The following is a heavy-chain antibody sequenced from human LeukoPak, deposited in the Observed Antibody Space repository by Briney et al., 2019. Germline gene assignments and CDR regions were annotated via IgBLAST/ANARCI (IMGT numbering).Heavy chain of an antibody. D-gene: IGHD3-10*01. V-gene: IGHV1-3*01. CDR2: INPGSGYT. CDR1: GDTFTTHG. CDR3: ARDGRSIIWSGVPDNWFDP. J-gene: IGHJ5*02. Sequence: ASVKVSCKTSGDTFTTHGIHWVRQAPGQGLEWMGWINPGSGYTEYSEKFQGRVTFTRDTDATTAYLEVNNLRSEDTAVYYWARDGRSIIWSGVPDNWFDPWGQGTLVTVSS.